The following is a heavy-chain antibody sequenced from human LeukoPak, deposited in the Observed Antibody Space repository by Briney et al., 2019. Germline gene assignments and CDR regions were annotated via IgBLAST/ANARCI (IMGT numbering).Heavy chain of an antibody. CDR3: AGDRPHYYDSSGPRSFDI. D-gene: IGHD3-22*01. J-gene: IGHJ3*02. CDR2: FYTSGST. CDR1: GGSISSYY. V-gene: IGHV4-4*07. Sequence: SETLSLTCTVSGGSISSYYWSWIRQPAGKGLEWIGRFYTSGSTNYNPSLKSRVTMSVDTSKNQFSLKLSSVTAADTAVYYCAGDRPHYYDSSGPRSFDIWGQGTMVTVSS.